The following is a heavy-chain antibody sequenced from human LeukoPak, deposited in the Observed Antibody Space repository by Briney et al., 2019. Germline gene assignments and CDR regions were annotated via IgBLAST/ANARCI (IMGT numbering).Heavy chain of an antibody. CDR2: ISYDGSNE. Sequence: GGSLRLSCAASGFTFSSYVMHWVRQAPGKGLEWVAIISYDGSNEYYADSVKGRFTISRDNAKNSLYLQMNSLRAEDTAVYYCASLATALYWGQGTLVTVSS. CDR3: ASLATALY. V-gene: IGHV3-30*04. D-gene: IGHD5-12*01. CDR1: GFTFSSYV. J-gene: IGHJ4*02.